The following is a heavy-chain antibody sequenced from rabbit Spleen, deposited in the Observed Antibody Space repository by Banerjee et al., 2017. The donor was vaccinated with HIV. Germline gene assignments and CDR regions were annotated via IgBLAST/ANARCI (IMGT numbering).Heavy chain of an antibody. Sequence: QEQLVESGGGLVKPGASLKLSCTASGFTLGSYYMNWVRQAPGKGLEWIACIYTGGSGSTAYASWAKGRFIMSRTSSTTVTLQMTSLTAADTATYFCARDLDGVIGWNFGLWGPGTLVTVS. J-gene: IGHJ4*01. CDR1: GFTLGSYYM. CDR2: IYTGGSGST. V-gene: IGHV1S45*01. D-gene: IGHD1-1*01. CDR3: ARDLDGVIGWNFGL.